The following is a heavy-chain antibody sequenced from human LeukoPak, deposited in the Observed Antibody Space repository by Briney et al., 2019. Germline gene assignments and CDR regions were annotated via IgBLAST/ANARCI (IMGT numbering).Heavy chain of an antibody. Sequence: ASVKVSCKASGYTFTGYYIHWVRQAPGQGLEWMGWINPNSGGTYYAQSFKGRVTMTRDTSISTAYMELSRLRSDDPAVYYCARAGLGVLFGEPLGGPTEYWGQGTLVTVSS. CDR3: ARAGLGVLFGEPLGGPTEY. CDR2: INPNSGGT. V-gene: IGHV1-2*02. CDR1: GYTFTGYY. J-gene: IGHJ4*02. D-gene: IGHD3-10*01.